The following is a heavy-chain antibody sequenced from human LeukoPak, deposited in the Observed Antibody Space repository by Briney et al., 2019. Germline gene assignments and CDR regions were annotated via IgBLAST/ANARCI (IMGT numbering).Heavy chain of an antibody. V-gene: IGHV3-66*01. J-gene: IGHJ4*02. D-gene: IGHD6-6*01. CDR3: VRETSYYFDY. Sequence: GGSLRLSCAASGFTVSSNYMSWVRQAPGKGLEWVSVIYSGGSTYYADSVKGRFTISRDNSKNTLYLQMNSLRAEDTAVYYCVRETSYYFDYWGQGTLVTVSS. CDR1: GFTVSSNY. CDR2: IYSGGST.